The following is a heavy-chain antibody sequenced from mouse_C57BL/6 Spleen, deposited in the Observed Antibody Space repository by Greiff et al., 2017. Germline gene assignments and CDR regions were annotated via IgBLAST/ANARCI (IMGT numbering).Heavy chain of an antibody. J-gene: IGHJ4*01. CDR2: IYPGSGST. CDR3: ARRVTTVDYYAMDY. D-gene: IGHD1-1*01. V-gene: IGHV1-55*01. CDR1: GYTFTSYW. Sequence: QVHVKQPGAELVKPGASVKMSCKASGYTFTSYWITWVKQRPGQGLEWIGDIYPGSGSTNSNEKFKSKATRTVDTSSRTAYMQLRRLTSEDSAVYYCARRVTTVDYYAMDYWGQGTSVTVSS.